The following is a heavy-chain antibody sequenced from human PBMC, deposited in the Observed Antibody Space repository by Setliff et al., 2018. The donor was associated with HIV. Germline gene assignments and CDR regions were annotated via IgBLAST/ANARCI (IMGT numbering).Heavy chain of an antibody. D-gene: IGHD6-19*01. CDR1: GDSISSGGYF. J-gene: IGHJ5*02. CDR3: ARRPYSSGRFDP. Sequence: SETLSLTCTVSGDSISSGGYFWSWIRQPAGKGLEWVGHINTTGSTNYNPSLKSRVSVAIATPQNQFFLRLTSVTAAGTAVYFCARRPYSSGRFDPWGQGTLVTVSS. V-gene: IGHV4-61*09. CDR2: INTTGST.